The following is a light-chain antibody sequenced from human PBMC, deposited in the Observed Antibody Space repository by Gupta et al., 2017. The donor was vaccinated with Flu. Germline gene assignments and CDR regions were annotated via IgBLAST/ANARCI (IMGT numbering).Light chain of an antibody. CDR3: QQVYTSPRT. CDR1: QGISGW. CDR2: DVS. J-gene: IGKJ2*01. V-gene: IGKV1-12*01. Sequence: PSSVSASVGDRVTITCRASQGISGWLAWYQQKPGKAPKLLISDVSILQSGVPSRFSGTGSGTDFTLTISSLQPEDFATYYCQQVYTSPRTFGQGTKLEIK.